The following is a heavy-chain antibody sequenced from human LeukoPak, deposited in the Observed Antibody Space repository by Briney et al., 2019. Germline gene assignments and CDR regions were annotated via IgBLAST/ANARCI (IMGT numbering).Heavy chain of an antibody. CDR2: IWYDGSNK. V-gene: IGHV3-33*01. CDR3: ARAQHSGYERYQYYFDY. D-gene: IGHD5-12*01. Sequence: GGSLRLSCAASGFTFSSYGMHWVRQAPGKGLEWVAVIWYDGSNKYYADSVKGRFTISRDNSKSTLYLQMNSLRAEDTAVYYCARAQHSGYERYQYYFDYWGQGTLVTVSS. CDR1: GFTFSSYG. J-gene: IGHJ4*02.